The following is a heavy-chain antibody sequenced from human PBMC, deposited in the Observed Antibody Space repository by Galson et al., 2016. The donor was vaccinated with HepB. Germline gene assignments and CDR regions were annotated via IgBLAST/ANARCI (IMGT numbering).Heavy chain of an antibody. J-gene: IGHJ4*02. CDR2: ISSSGNT. CDR1: GFTFSGYS. V-gene: IGHV3-21*04. CDR3: ARGSRIVGASTYLFDY. Sequence: SLRLSCAASGFTFSGYSMNWVRQAPGKGLEWVSSISSSGNTGYAQKFQGRVTMTSNSSLGTADIDLSSLTPEDTAVYYCARGSRIVGASTYLFDYWGQGTPVTVSS. D-gene: IGHD1-26*01.